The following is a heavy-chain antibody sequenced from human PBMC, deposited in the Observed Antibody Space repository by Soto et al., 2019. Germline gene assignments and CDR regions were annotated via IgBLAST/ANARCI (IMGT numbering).Heavy chain of an antibody. V-gene: IGHV3-9*01. Sequence: MQLVESGGDLVQPGRSLRLSCAASGFSFGDYAMHWVRQAPGKGLEWVSGISWKSASIGYADSVKGRFIISRDNAKNSLYLQLNSLRAEDTALYYGAKSTGGTANGLDVWGQGTTVTVSS. CDR1: GFSFGDYA. CDR3: AKSTGGTANGLDV. CDR2: ISWKSASI. D-gene: IGHD2-8*02. J-gene: IGHJ6*02.